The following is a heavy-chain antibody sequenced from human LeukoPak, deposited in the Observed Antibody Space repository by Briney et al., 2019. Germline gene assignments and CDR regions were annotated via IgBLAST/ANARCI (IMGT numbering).Heavy chain of an antibody. J-gene: IGHJ3*02. CDR1: GFTFSCYW. V-gene: IGHV3-7*01. Sequence: GGSLRLSCAASGFTFSCYWMNWVRQAPGKGLEWVANIKQDGSEKYYVDSVKGRFTISRDNAKNSLYLQMNSLRAEDTAVYYCARGRGGRNGAFDIWGQGTIVTVSS. D-gene: IGHD4-23*01. CDR3: ARGRGGRNGAFDI. CDR2: IKQDGSEK.